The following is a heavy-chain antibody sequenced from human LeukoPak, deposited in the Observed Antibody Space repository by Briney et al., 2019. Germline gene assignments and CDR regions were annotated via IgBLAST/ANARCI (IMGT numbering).Heavy chain of an antibody. Sequence: GGSLRLSCAASGFTFSNVWMSWVRQAPGKGLEWVGRIKSKTDGGTTDYAAPVKGRFTISRDDSKNTLYLQMNSLKTEDTAVYYCPTGYYGSGSYYNPCWFDPWGQGTLVTVSS. CDR3: PTGYYGSGSYYNPCWFDP. CDR1: GFTFSNVW. V-gene: IGHV3-15*01. CDR2: IKSKTDGGTT. J-gene: IGHJ5*02. D-gene: IGHD3-10*01.